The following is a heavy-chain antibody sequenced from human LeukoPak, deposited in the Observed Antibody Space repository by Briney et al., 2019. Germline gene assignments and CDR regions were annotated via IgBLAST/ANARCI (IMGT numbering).Heavy chain of an antibody. V-gene: IGHV3-23*01. CDR3: AKAPRRVGATGAFDI. CDR2: ISGSGGSQ. J-gene: IGHJ3*02. CDR1: GFTCSSYD. D-gene: IGHD1-26*01. Sequence: AVSLRLSGAGSGFTCSSYDMSWVRPAPGNGWEWCSAISGSGGSQYYADTAKGRFTISRDNSKNTLYLQMNSLRAEVTAVYYCAKAPRRVGATGAFDIWGQGTMVTVSS.